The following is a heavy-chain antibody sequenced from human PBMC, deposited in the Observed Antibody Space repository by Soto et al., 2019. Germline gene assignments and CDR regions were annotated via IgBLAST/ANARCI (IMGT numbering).Heavy chain of an antibody. Sequence: QVQLQESGPGLVKPSETLSLTCTVSGGSISSYYWSWIRQPPGKGLEWIGYIYYSGSTNYNPSLKSRVTISVDTSKNQFSLKLSSVTAADTAVYYCARAGGYCTNGVCPSWVGYYYYYMDVWGKGTTVTVSS. CDR3: ARAGGYCTNGVCPSWVGYYYYYMDV. CDR1: GGSISSYY. D-gene: IGHD2-8*01. CDR2: IYYSGST. J-gene: IGHJ6*03. V-gene: IGHV4-59*01.